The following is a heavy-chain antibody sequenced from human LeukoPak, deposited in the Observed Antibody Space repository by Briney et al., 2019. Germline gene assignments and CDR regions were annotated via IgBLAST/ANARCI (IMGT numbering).Heavy chain of an antibody. V-gene: IGHV3-48*01. CDR2: IDTGTSTI. Sequence: GGSLRLSCAASGFTFSTYSMNWVRQAPGKGLEWVSYIDTGTSTIYYADSVKGRFTISRDNSKNTLYLQMNSLRAEDTAVYYCAKDKVGFDYWGQGTLVTVSS. CDR3: AKDKVGFDY. J-gene: IGHJ4*02. CDR1: GFTFSTYS.